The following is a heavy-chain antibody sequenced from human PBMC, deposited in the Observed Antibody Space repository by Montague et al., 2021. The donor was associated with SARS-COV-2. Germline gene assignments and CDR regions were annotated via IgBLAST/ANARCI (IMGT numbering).Heavy chain of an antibody. CDR3: VRGAIRGPYNWFDP. CDR2: VYNSGTA. J-gene: IGHJ5*02. CDR1: RGSISTYY. V-gene: IGHV4-59*01. D-gene: IGHD3-3*01. Sequence: SETLSLTCTVSRGSISTYYWSWIRQPPGRGLEWIGYVYNSGTAIYNPSLHGRVTISVDTSKNQFSLQVSSVSAADTAIYYCVRGAIRGPYNWFDPWGQGTLVAVSS.